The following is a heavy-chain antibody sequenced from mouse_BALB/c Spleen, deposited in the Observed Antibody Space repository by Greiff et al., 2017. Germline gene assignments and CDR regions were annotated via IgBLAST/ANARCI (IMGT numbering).Heavy chain of an antibody. CDR1: GYTFTDYA. J-gene: IGHJ2*01. CDR3: ARSGYGNSFDY. CDR2: ISTYYGDA. V-gene: IGHV1S137*01. D-gene: IGHD2-10*02. Sequence: VQLQQSGAELVRPGVSVKISCKGSGYTFTDYAMHWVKQSHAKSLEWIGVISTYYGDASYNQKFKGKATMTVDKSSSTAYMELARLTSEDSAIYYCARSGYGNSFDYWGQGTTLTVSS.